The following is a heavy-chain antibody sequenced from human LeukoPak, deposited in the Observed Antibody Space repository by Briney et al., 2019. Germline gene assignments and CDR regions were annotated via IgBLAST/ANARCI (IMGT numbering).Heavy chain of an antibody. CDR2: IYPGDSDT. Sequence: GESLKISCKGSGYRFTNYWIGWVRQMPGKGLEWMGIIYPGDSDTRYSPSFQGQVTISADKSISTAYLQWSSLKASDTAMYYCARRAEIYSSSWYYLYWGQGTLVTVSS. J-gene: IGHJ4*02. CDR3: ARRAEIYSSSWYYLY. V-gene: IGHV5-51*01. D-gene: IGHD6-13*01. CDR1: GYRFTNYW.